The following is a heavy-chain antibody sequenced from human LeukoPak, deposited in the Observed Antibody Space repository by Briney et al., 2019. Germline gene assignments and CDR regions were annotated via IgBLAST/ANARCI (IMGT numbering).Heavy chain of an antibody. CDR3: ARNPSLDSSGYYHDY. D-gene: IGHD3-22*01. CDR2: ISSSSSYI. Sequence: NSGGSLRLSCAASGFTFSSYSMSWVRQAPGKGLEWVSSISSSSSYIYYADSVKGRFTISRDNAKNSLYLQMNSLRAEDTAVYYCARNPSLDSSGYYHDYWGQGTLVTVSS. J-gene: IGHJ4*02. CDR1: GFTFSSYS. V-gene: IGHV3-21*01.